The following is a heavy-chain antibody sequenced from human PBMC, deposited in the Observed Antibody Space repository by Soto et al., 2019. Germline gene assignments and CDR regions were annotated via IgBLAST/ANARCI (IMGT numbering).Heavy chain of an antibody. CDR3: AKDPGSFDI. CDR2: ISYDGSNK. J-gene: IGHJ3*02. V-gene: IGHV3-30*18. CDR1: GFTFSSYG. Sequence: PGGFLRLSCAASGFTFSSYGMHWVRQAPGKGLEWVAVISYDGSNKYYADSVKGRFTISRDNSKNTLYLQMNSLRAEDTAVYYCAKDPGSFDIWGQGTMVTVSS. D-gene: IGHD3-10*01.